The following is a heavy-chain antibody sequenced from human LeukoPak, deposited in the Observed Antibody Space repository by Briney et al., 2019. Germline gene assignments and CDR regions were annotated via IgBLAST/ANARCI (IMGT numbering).Heavy chain of an antibody. CDR1: GDSISGSSYF. CDR2: INFSGST. D-gene: IGHD2-8*01. V-gene: IGHV4-39*07. CDR3: ARGRYCTNGVCYLVRLRYWYFDL. J-gene: IGHJ2*01. Sequence: SETLSLTCNVSGDSISGSSYFWGCIRQSPGKGLEWIASINFSGSTFYNPSLRSRATISVDTSKNQFSLKLSSVSAADTAVYYCARGRYCTNGVCYLVRLRYWYFDLWGRGTLVTVSS.